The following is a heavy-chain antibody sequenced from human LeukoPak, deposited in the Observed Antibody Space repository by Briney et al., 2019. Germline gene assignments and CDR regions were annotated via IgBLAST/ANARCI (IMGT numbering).Heavy chain of an antibody. Sequence: SETLSLTCTVSGYSISSGYYWGWIRQPPGKGLEWIGSIYYSGSTYYNPSLKSRVTISVDTSKNQFSLKLSSVTAADTAVYYCARGDPYYDFWSGSRQGSAFDIWGQGTMVTVSS. CDR2: IYYSGST. CDR3: ARGDPYYDFWSGSRQGSAFDI. J-gene: IGHJ3*02. D-gene: IGHD3-3*01. V-gene: IGHV4-38-2*02. CDR1: GYSISSGYY.